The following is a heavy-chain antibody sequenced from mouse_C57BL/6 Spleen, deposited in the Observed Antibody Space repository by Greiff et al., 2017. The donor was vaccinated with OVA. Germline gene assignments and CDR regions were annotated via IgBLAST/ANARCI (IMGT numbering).Heavy chain of an antibody. V-gene: IGHV10-3*01. Sequence: EVQRVESGGGLVQPKGSLKLSCAASGFTFNTYAMHWVRQAPGKGLEWVARIRSKSSNYATYYADSVKDRFTISRDDSQSMLYLQMNHLKTEDTAMYNGVSEGANGNYYYAMDYWGQGTSVTVSS. D-gene: IGHD2-1*01. CDR3: VSEGANGNYYYAMDY. J-gene: IGHJ4*01. CDR1: GFTFNTYA. CDR2: IRSKSSNYAT.